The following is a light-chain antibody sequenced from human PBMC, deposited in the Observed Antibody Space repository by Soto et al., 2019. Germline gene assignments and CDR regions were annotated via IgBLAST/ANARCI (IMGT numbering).Light chain of an antibody. CDR1: QSIGRW. Sequence: DIQMTQSPSTLSASVGDRVTITCRASQSIGRWLAWYQQKPGKAPKLLIYKASSLESGVPSRFSGSGSGTEFTLTISSLQPDDFATYYGQQYNSYSTFGQGTRLEIK. J-gene: IGKJ5*01. V-gene: IGKV1-5*03. CDR3: QQYNSYST. CDR2: KAS.